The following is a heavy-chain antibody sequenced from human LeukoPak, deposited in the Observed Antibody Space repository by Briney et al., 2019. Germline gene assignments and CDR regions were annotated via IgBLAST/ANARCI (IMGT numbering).Heavy chain of an antibody. Sequence: PGESLRLSCAASGFTFTSYTMNWVRQAPGKGLEWVSHIGTGTSTVGYADSIKGRFTISRDNAKNPVDLQMSSLRVDDSAVYYCVRDKDWGFDSWGQGTLVTVSS. CDR2: IGTGTSTV. J-gene: IGHJ4*02. CDR3: VRDKDWGFDS. D-gene: IGHD7-27*01. V-gene: IGHV3-48*01. CDR1: GFTFTSYT.